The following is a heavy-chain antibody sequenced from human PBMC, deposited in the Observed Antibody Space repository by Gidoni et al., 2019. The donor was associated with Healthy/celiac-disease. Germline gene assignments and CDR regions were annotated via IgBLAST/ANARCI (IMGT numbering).Heavy chain of an antibody. J-gene: IGHJ5*02. CDR2: ISAYNGNT. CDR1: GYTVTSYG. Sequence: QVQLVQSGAEVKMPGASVKFSCQASGYTVTSYGISWLRQAPGQGLEWMGWISAYNGNTNYAQKLQGRVTMTTDTSTSTAYMELRSRRSDDTAVYYCARDQRKESDCSGGSCYVPRSWFDPWGQGTLVTVSS. CDR3: ARDQRKESDCSGGSCYVPRSWFDP. D-gene: IGHD2-15*01. V-gene: IGHV1-18*01.